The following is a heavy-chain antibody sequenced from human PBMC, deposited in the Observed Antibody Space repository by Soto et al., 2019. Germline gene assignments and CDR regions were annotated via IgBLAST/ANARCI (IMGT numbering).Heavy chain of an antibody. Sequence: SLRLSCAASGFTFDDYAMHWVRQAPGKGLEWVSGISWNSGSIGYADSVKGRFTISRDNAKNSLYLQMNSLRAEDTALYYCAKGNSSRGYYYYYGMDVWGQRTTVTVSS. D-gene: IGHD6-6*01. CDR1: GFTFDDYA. V-gene: IGHV3-9*01. J-gene: IGHJ6*02. CDR2: ISWNSGSI. CDR3: AKGNSSRGYYYYYGMDV.